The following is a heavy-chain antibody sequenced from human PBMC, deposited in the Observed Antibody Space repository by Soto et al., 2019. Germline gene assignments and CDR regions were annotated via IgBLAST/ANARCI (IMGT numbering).Heavy chain of an antibody. CDR2: IRTKAYGGTT. Sequence: GGSLRLSCTGSGFTFGDYVMNWFRPAPGKGLEWISSIRTKAYGGTTEXXXXXXXXXTISRDDSKSIAYLQMDSLKTEDTAVYYCTRGYVGYWGQGTLVTVSS. V-gene: IGHV3-49*03. CDR3: TRGYVGY. D-gene: IGHD3-16*01. CDR1: GFTFGDYV. J-gene: IGHJ4*02.